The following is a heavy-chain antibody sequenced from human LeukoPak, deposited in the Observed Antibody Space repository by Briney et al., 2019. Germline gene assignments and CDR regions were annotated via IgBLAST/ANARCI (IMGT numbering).Heavy chain of an antibody. Sequence: GGSLRLSCAASGFTFSSYAMHWVRQAPGKGLEWVAVISYDGSNKYYADSVKGRFTISRDNSKNTLYLQMNSLRAEDTAVYYCAREALGGSSWTFDYWGQGTLVTVSS. CDR3: AREALGGSSWTFDY. CDR1: GFTFSSYA. D-gene: IGHD6-13*01. J-gene: IGHJ4*02. V-gene: IGHV3-30*14. CDR2: ISYDGSNK.